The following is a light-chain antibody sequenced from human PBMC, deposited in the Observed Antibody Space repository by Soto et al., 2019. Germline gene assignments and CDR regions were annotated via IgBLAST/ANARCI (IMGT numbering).Light chain of an antibody. V-gene: IGKV1-39*01. CDR3: QQSYSTPH. CDR2: AAS. CDR1: QSISSY. J-gene: IGKJ3*01. Sequence: DIQMTQSPSSMSASVGDRVTITCRASQSISSYLNWYQQKPGKAPKLLIYAASSLQSGVQSRFSGSGSGTDFTLTISSMQPEEFATYYCQQSYSTPHFGPGTNVDIK.